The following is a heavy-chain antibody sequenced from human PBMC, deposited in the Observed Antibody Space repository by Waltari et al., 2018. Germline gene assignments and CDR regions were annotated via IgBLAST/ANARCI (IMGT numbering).Heavy chain of an antibody. CDR3: XXXXXXXRSRRDIDY. V-gene: IGHV1-18*01. Sequence: QVQLVQSGAEVKKPGASVKVSCKASGYTFTSYGISWVRQAPGQGLEWMGWISADNGNTHFAQKLQGTVNKPKHTPXXXXXXXXXXXXXXXXXXXXXXXXXXXXRSRRDIDYWGQGTLVTVSS. D-gene: IGHD3-10*01. CDR2: ISADNGNT. J-gene: IGHJ4*02. CDR1: GYTFTSYG.